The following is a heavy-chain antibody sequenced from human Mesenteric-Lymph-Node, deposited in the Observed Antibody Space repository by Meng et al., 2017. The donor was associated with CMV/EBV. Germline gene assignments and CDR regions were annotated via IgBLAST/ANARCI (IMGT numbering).Heavy chain of an antibody. Sequence: SEGTFSREAISWGRQANGQGLEWMGRIIAIHGIANYEQKFQGRVKINADKSTRTDYMEVSSMRAEDTAGYYCARDEVGYSGSHVMDYWGQGTLVTVSS. V-gene: IGHV1-69*04. D-gene: IGHD5-12*01. J-gene: IGHJ4*02. CDR1: EGTFSREA. CDR3: ARDEVGYSGSHVMDY. CDR2: IIAIHGIA.